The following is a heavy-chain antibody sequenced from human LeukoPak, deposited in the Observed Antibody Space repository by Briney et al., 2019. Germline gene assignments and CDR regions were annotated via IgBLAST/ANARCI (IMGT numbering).Heavy chain of an antibody. J-gene: IGHJ4*02. V-gene: IGHV3-30*18. D-gene: IGHD3-10*01. CDR3: AKNDERITTDY. Sequence: GGSLRLSCAASGFTFSSYGMHWVRQAPGKGLEWVAVISYDGSNKYYADSVKGRFTISRDNSKNTLYLQMNSLRAEDTAVYYCAKNDERITTDYWGQGTLVTVSS. CDR1: GFTFSSYG. CDR2: ISYDGSNK.